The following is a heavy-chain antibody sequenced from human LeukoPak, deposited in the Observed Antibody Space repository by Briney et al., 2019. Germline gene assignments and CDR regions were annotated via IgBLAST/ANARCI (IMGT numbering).Heavy chain of an antibody. D-gene: IGHD6-19*01. Sequence: SETLSLTCTVSGGSISSYYWSWIRQPPGKGLEWIGYIYYSGSTNYNPSLKSRVTISVDTSKNQFSLKLSSVTAADTAVYYCATLRSIAVAGPEGFDYWGQGTLVTVSS. CDR1: GGSISSYY. CDR3: ATLRSIAVAGPEGFDY. J-gene: IGHJ4*02. CDR2: IYYSGST. V-gene: IGHV4-59*08.